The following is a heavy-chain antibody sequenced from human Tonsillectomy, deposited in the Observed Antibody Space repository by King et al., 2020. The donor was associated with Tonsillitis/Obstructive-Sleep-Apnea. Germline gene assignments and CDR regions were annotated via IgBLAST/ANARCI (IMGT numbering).Heavy chain of an antibody. D-gene: IGHD1/OR15-1a*01. CDR3: ASGPNKYYFDY. Sequence: VQLQESGPGLVKPSQTLSLTCTVSGGSINSGGYYRSWIRQHPGKGLEWIGDIYYSGSTHYNPSLKSRVTISVVTSKNQFSLKLSSVTAADTAVYYCASGPNKYYFDYWGQGTLVTVSS. CDR1: GGSINSGGYY. V-gene: IGHV4-31*03. J-gene: IGHJ4*02. CDR2: IYYSGST.